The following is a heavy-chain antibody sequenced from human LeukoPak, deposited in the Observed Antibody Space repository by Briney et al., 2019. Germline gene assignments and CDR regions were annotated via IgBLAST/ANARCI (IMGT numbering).Heavy chain of an antibody. V-gene: IGHV1-18*01. CDR2: ISAYNGNT. CDR3: AREIGYCSGGSCYSI. J-gene: IGHJ4*02. D-gene: IGHD2-15*01. Sequence: GASVKVSCKASGYTFTSYGISWVRQAPGQGLEWMGWISAYNGNTNYAHKPQGRVTMTTDTSTSTAYIELRSLRSDGTAVYYCAREIGYCSGGSCYSIWGQGTLVSVSS. CDR1: GYTFTSYG.